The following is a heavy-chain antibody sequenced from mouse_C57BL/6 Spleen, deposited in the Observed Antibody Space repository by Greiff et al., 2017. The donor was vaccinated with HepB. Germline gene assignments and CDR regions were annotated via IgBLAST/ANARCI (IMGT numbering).Heavy chain of an antibody. V-gene: IGHV1-64*01. J-gene: IGHJ4*01. CDR1: GYTFTSYW. D-gene: IGHD4-1*01. CDR3: ARLGRPEVYAMDY. Sequence: QVQLQQPGAELVKPGASVKLSCKASGYTFTSYWMHWVKQRPGQGLEWIGMIHPNSGSTNYNEKFKSKATLTVDKSSSTAYMQLSSLTSEDSAVYYCARLGRPEVYAMDYWGQGTSVTVSS. CDR2: IHPNSGST.